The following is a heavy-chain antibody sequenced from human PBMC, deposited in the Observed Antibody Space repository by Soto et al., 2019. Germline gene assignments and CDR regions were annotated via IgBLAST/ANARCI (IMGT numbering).Heavy chain of an antibody. V-gene: IGHV3-33*01. D-gene: IGHD7-27*01. J-gene: IGHJ4*02. CDR3: ARDFRLGIDY. CDR1: GFTFSSYG. CDR2: IWYDGSNK. Sequence: QVQLVESGGGVVQPGRSLRLSCAASGFTFSSYGMHWVRQAPGKGLEWVAVIWYDGSNKYYADSVKGRFTISRDNSKNTLYLQTNSLRAEDTAVYYCARDFRLGIDYWGQGTLVTVSS.